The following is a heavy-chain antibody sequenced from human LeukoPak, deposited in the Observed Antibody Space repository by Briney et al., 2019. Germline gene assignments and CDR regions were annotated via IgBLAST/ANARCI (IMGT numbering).Heavy chain of an antibody. D-gene: IGHD3-3*01. J-gene: IGHJ4*02. CDR1: GFTVSSNY. Sequence: GGSLRLSCAASGFTVSSNYMSWVRQAPGKGLEWVSVIYSGGNTYYADSVKGRFTISRDNSKNTLYLQMNSLRAEDTAVYYCARVALTFFGVVLYYFDYWGQGTLVTVSS. CDR3: ARVALTFFGVVLYYFDY. V-gene: IGHV3-53*01. CDR2: IYSGGNT.